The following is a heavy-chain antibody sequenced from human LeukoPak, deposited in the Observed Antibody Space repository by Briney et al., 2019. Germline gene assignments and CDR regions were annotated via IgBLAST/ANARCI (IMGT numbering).Heavy chain of an antibody. D-gene: IGHD6-13*01. V-gene: IGHV3-74*01. CDR1: GFTFSSYW. J-gene: IGHJ4*02. CDR2: INSDGSST. Sequence: GGSLRLSCAASGFTFSSYWMHWVRQAPGKGLVWVSRINSDGSSTSYADSVKGRFTISRDNSKNTLYLQMNSLRAEDTAVYYCAKGVWYISNWFDYWGQGTLVTVSS. CDR3: AKGVWYISNWFDY.